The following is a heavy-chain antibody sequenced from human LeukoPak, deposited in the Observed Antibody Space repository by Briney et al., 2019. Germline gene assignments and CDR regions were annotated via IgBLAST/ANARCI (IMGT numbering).Heavy chain of an antibody. V-gene: IGHV3-30*02. Sequence: GGSLRLSCAASGFSFSGYGMHWVRQAPRKGLEWVAFIRYDGSNEYYADSVKGRFTISRDKSKNTLSLQMNGLRVEDTAVYYCAKVMPPGRIRFYSYYMDVWGKGTTVTVS. J-gene: IGHJ6*03. CDR3: AKVMPPGRIRFYSYYMDV. CDR1: GFSFSGYG. D-gene: IGHD2-15*01. CDR2: IRYDGSNE.